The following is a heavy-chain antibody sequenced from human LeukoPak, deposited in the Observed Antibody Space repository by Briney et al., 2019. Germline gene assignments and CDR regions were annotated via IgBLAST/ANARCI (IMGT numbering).Heavy chain of an antibody. Sequence: SETLSLTCTVSGGSISSYYWSWVRQPPGKGLGWIGYIYYSGSTNYNPSCKSRVTISVDTSNNQFSLKLSSVTAADTAVYYCARHFYGDYWENSLRSYWFDHWGQGTLVTVSS. CDR3: ARHFYGDYWENSLRSYWFDH. D-gene: IGHD4-17*01. J-gene: IGHJ5*02. CDR2: IYYSGST. CDR1: GGSISSYY. V-gene: IGHV4-59*08.